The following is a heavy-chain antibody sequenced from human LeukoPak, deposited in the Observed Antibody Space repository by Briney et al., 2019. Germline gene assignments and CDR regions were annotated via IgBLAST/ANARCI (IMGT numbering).Heavy chain of an antibody. Sequence: PGGSLRLSCAASGFTVCSNYMTWVRQAPGEGLQWVSVMYGDGNTHYADSVKGRFTISRDNSKNTLYLEMKSLRAEDTAVYYCARDRCGDICFYGLDVWGQGTTVSVSS. J-gene: IGHJ6*02. V-gene: IGHV3-53*01. CDR3: ARDRCGDICFYGLDV. CDR2: MYGDGNT. CDR1: GFTVCSNY. D-gene: IGHD2-21*01.